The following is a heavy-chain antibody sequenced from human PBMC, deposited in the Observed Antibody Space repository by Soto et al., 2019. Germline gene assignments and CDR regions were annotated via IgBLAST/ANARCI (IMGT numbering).Heavy chain of an antibody. J-gene: IGHJ4*02. CDR3: VRHLTGPPVDY. CDR2: IFYSGIT. V-gene: IGHV4-39*01. D-gene: IGHD1-20*01. Sequence: QLQLQESGPGLVKPSETLSLTCTVSGGSIRSSTYYWGWIRQSPGKGLERIGSIFYSGITYYRPSLKSRVTMSVDTSKNQFSLNLSSVTAADTAVYYCVRHLTGPPVDYWGQGTLVTVSS. CDR1: GGSIRSSTYY.